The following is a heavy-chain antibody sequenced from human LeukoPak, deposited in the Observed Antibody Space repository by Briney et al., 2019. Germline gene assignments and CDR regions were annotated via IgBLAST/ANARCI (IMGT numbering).Heavy chain of an antibody. CDR3: ARDSPYSYGSFDY. Sequence: SGGSLRLSCAASGFTFSRYSMNWVRQAPGKGLEWISYISSSSELIYYADSVKGRFTISRDNAKNSLYLQMNSLRAEDTAVYYCARDSPYSYGSFDYWGQGTLVTVSS. D-gene: IGHD5-18*01. CDR2: ISSSSELI. J-gene: IGHJ4*02. V-gene: IGHV3-48*04. CDR1: GFTFSRYS.